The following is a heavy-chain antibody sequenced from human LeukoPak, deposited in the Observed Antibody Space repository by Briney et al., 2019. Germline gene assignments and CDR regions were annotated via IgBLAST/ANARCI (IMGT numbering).Heavy chain of an antibody. J-gene: IGHJ2*01. CDR1: GGSINTGNSY. V-gene: IGHV4-39*01. Sequence: SETLSLTCTVSGGSINTGNSYWAWIRQPPGKGLEWIGNISYSGSAYYNPSLKSRVTLSVDTSRSQFSLKLSSVTAADTAVYYCARPGRVTVPTVYWYFDLWGRGTLVTVSS. D-gene: IGHD4-17*01. CDR2: ISYSGSA. CDR3: ARPGRVTVPTVYWYFDL.